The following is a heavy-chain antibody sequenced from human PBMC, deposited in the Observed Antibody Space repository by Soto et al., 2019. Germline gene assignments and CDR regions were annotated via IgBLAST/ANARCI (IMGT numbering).Heavy chain of an antibody. J-gene: IGHJ4*02. V-gene: IGHV1-58*01. CDR1: GFTFTSSA. CDR2: IVVGSGNT. Sequence: QMQLVQSGPEVKKPGTSVKVSCKASGFTFTSSAVQWVRQARGQRLEWIGWIVVGSGNTNYAQKFQERVTITRDMSTSTAYMELGSLRSEDTAVYYCAAFRDYYVWGSYRALDYWGQGTLVTVSS. CDR3: AAFRDYYVWGSYRALDY. D-gene: IGHD3-16*02.